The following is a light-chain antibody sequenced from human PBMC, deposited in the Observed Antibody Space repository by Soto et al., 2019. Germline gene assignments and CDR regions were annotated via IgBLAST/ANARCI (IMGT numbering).Light chain of an antibody. CDR1: SSDVGAYNY. V-gene: IGLV2-14*01. CDR3: NSYTTNSNRV. CDR2: EVT. Sequence: QSVLAQPASVPGSPGQSITISCTGTSSDVGAYNYVSWYQHHPGKAPKLMIYEVTNRPSGVSNRFSGSKSGNTASLTISGLQAEDEADYYCNSYTTNSNRVFGTGTKVTVL. J-gene: IGLJ1*01.